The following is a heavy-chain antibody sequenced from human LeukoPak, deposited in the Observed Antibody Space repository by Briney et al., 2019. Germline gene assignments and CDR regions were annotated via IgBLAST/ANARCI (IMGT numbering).Heavy chain of an antibody. CDR2: VNHSGST. D-gene: IGHD4-23*01. J-gene: IGHJ1*01. Sequence: SETLSLTCAVYGGSFSGYYWSWIRQPPGKGLEWIGEVNHSGSTNYNPSLKSRVTISVDTSKNQFSLKLSSVTAADTAVYYCASYRGAFFQHWDQGTLVTVSS. CDR1: GGSFSGYY. V-gene: IGHV4-34*01. CDR3: ASYRGAFFQH.